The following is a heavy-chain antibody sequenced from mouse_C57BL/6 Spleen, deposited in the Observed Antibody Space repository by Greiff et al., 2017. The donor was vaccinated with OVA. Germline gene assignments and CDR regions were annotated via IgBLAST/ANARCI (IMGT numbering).Heavy chain of an antibody. J-gene: IGHJ4*01. D-gene: IGHD2-4*01. V-gene: IGHV5-4*01. CDR3: ARDNYYDYPYAMDY. Sequence: EVKLVESGGGLVKPGGSLKLSCAASGFTFSSYAMSWVRQTPEKRLEWVATISDGGSYTYYPDNVKGRFTISRDNAKNNLYLQMSHLKSEDTAMYYCARDNYYDYPYAMDYWGQGTSVTVSS. CDR2: ISDGGSYT. CDR1: GFTFSSYA.